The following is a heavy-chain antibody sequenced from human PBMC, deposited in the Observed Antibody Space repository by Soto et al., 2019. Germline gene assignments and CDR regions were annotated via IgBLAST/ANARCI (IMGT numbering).Heavy chain of an antibody. Sequence: EVQLVESGGGLVKPGGSLRLSCAASGFTFSRYTMNWVRQAPGKGLEWVSSISSSSADIDSADSVKGRFTISIDNAKNSLYLEMNSLRAEDTAVYYWARDTDVLDWTSNHYYGMDVWGQGTTVTVSS. CDR1: GFTFSRYT. CDR3: ARDTDVLDWTSNHYYGMDV. V-gene: IGHV3-21*01. CDR2: ISSSSADI. J-gene: IGHJ6*02. D-gene: IGHD3-3*01.